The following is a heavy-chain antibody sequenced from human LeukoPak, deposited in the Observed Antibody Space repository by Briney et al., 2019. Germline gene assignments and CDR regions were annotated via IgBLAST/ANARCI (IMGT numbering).Heavy chain of an antibody. V-gene: IGHV1-69*13. D-gene: IGHD1-26*01. Sequence: SVKVSCKASGGTFSSYAISWVRQAPGQGLGWMGGIIPIFGTANYAQKFQGRVTITADESTSTAYMELSSLRSEDTAVYYCAREEGSTVRYSGSYYVNYYGMDVWGQGTTVTVSS. CDR2: IIPIFGTA. CDR3: AREEGSTVRYSGSYYVNYYGMDV. J-gene: IGHJ6*02. CDR1: GGTFSSYA.